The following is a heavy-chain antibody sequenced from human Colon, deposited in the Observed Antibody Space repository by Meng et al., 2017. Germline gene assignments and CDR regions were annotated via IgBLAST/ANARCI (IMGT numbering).Heavy chain of an antibody. CDR2: ISVSGGST. D-gene: IGHD5-24*01. CDR1: GFTFSSYA. CDR3: AKAEPYNNYYYGRDV. J-gene: IGHJ6*02. V-gene: IGHV3-23*01. Sequence: GESLKISCAASGFTFSSYAMSWVRQAPGKGLEWVSAISVSGGSTYYADSVKGRFTISRDKSKNTLYLQMNSLRAEDTAVYYCAKAEPYNNYYYGRDVWGQGTTVTVSS.